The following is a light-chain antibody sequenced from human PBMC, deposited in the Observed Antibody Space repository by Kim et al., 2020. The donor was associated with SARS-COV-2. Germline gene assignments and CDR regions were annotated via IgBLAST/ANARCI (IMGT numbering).Light chain of an antibody. V-gene: IGKV3-15*01. Sequence: CLGENAPPSRGTHQSVRNNVGWQQHTPGQAPRLLISAASTRATGIPARFSGSASETEFTLTISSLQSEDGALYFCQHYNNWPYTVGQGTKL. CDR1: QSVRNN. J-gene: IGKJ2*01. CDR3: QHYNNWPYT. CDR2: AAS.